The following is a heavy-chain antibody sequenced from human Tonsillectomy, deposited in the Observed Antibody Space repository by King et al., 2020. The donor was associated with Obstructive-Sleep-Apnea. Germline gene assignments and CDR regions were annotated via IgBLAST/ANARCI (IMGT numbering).Heavy chain of an antibody. V-gene: IGHV1-69*09. D-gene: IGHD1-26*01. CDR1: GGTFSSYA. CDR3: ASLTPPREGGWFDP. J-gene: IGHJ5*02. Sequence: QLVQSGAEVKKPGSSVKVSCKASGGTFSSYAISWVRQAPGQGLEWMGRIIPILGIANYAQKFQGRVTITADKSTSTAYMELSSLRSEDTAVYYCASLTPPREGGWFDPWGQGTLVTVSS. CDR2: IIPILGIA.